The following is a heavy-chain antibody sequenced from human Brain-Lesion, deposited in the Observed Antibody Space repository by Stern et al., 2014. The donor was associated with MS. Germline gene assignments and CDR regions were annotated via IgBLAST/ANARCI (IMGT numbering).Heavy chain of an antibody. Sequence: QVQLQESGPGLVKPSGTLSLTCAVSGGSISSSNWGSWVRQSPGKGLEWVGEIYHSGGTKYSPSFESRVSLSVDKSKNQFSLKLSYLTAADTAVYYCARELPDLNAFDIWGQGTMVTVSS. J-gene: IGHJ3*02. CDR3: ARELPDLNAFDI. V-gene: IGHV4-4*02. CDR1: GGSISSSNW. CDR2: IYHSGGT. D-gene: IGHD1-14*01.